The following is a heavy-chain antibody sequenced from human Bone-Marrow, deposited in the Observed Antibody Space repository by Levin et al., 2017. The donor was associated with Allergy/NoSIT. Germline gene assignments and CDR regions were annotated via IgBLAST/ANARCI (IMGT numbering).Heavy chain of an antibody. CDR3: ARYGSGSFYAY. CDR2: ISSSSSSI. Sequence: GGSLRLSSAASGFTFSSYSMSWVRQAPGKGLEWVSYISSSSSSIQHADSVKGRFTISRENSKNSLYLQMNSLRAEDTAVYYCARYGSGSFYAYWGQGTLVTVSS. D-gene: IGHD3-10*01. J-gene: IGHJ4*02. V-gene: IGHV3-48*04. CDR1: GFTFSSYS.